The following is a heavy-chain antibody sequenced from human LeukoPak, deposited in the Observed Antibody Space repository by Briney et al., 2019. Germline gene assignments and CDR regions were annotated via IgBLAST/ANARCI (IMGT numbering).Heavy chain of an antibody. CDR3: ARGVPGIAAAGPYYFDY. CDR1: GGTFSNYA. Sequence: GASVKVSCKASGGTFSNYAISWVRQAPGQGLEWMGGIILVFGTPKYAQKFQGRVTITADESTSTAYMELSSLRSEDTAVYYCARGVPGIAAAGPYYFDYWGQGTLVTASS. J-gene: IGHJ4*02. D-gene: IGHD6-13*01. CDR2: IILVFGTP. V-gene: IGHV1-69*13.